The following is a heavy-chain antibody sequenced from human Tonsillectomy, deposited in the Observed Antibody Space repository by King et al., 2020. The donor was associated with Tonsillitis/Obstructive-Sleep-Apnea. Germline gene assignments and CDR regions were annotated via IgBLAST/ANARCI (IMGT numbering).Heavy chain of an antibody. V-gene: IGHV3-48*03. J-gene: IGHJ3*02. CDR3: ARDRRYAFDI. Sequence: VQLVESGGGLVQPGGSLRLSCAASGFTFSSYEMNWVRQAPGKGLEWVSYISSSGSTIYYADSVKGRFTISRDNAKNSLYLQMNRLRAEDTAVYYCARDRRYAFDIWGQGTMVTVSS. CDR2: ISSSGSTI. CDR1: GFTFSSYE.